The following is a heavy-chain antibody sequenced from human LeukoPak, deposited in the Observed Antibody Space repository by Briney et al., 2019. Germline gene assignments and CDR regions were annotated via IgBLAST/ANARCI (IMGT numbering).Heavy chain of an antibody. D-gene: IGHD3-16*02. CDR3: AKTPEWGSHRPTYYFDY. CDR2: ISESGGST. J-gene: IGHJ4*02. CDR1: GFTFSRYA. V-gene: IGHV3-23*01. Sequence: GGSLRLSCAASGFTFSRYAMSWVRQAPGKGLEWVSGISESGGSTYYTDSVKGRFTISRDNSKNTLYLQMNSLRAEDTAVYYCAKTPEWGSHRPTYYFDYWGQGTLVTVSS.